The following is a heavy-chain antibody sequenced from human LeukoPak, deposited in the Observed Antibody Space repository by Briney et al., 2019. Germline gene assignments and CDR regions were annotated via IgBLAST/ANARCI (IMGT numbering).Heavy chain of an antibody. J-gene: IGHJ4*02. CDR1: GYTFTSYG. CDR3: ARDRTIAEAGTPDY. Sequence: ASVKVSCKASGYTFTSYGINWVRQAPGQGLEWMGWISAYNGNTKYAQKLQGRVNMTTDTSTSQAYMELTSLRSDDTAVYYCARDRTIAEAGTPDYWGQGTLVTVSS. V-gene: IGHV1-18*01. CDR2: ISAYNGNT. D-gene: IGHD6-13*01.